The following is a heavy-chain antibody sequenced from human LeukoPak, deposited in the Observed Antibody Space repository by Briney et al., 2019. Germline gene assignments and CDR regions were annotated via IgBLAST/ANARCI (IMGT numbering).Heavy chain of an antibody. CDR3: ARENYDFWSGYFGSYYYGMDV. CDR1: GFTFSSYW. D-gene: IGHD3-3*01. V-gene: IGHV3-7*01. CDR2: IKQDGSEK. Sequence: AGGSLRLSCAASGFTFSSYWMSWVRQAPGKGLEWVANIKQDGSEKYYVYSVKGRFTISRDNAKNSLYLQMNSLRAEDTAVYYCARENYDFWSGYFGSYYYGMDVWGQGTTVTVSS. J-gene: IGHJ6*02.